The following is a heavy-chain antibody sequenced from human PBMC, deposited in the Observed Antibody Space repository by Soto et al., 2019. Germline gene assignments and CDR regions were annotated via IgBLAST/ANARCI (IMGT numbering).Heavy chain of an antibody. V-gene: IGHV3-53*01. CDR3: ARSRSWDNWFDP. CDR2: IYSGGST. J-gene: IGHJ5*02. Sequence: GGSLRLSCAASGFTVSSNYMSWVRQAPGKGLEWVSVIYSGGSTYYADSVKGRFTISRDNSKNTLYLQMNSLRAEDTAVYYCARSRSWDNWFDPWGQGTLVTVSS. CDR1: GFTVSSNY. D-gene: IGHD6-13*01.